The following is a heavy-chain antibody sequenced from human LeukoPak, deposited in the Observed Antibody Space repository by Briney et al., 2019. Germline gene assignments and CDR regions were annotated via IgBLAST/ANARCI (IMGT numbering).Heavy chain of an antibody. Sequence: PSETLSLTCTVSGGSISSYYWSWIRQPPGKGLEWIGYIYYSGSTNYNPSLKSRVTISVDTSKNQFSLKLSSVTAAGTAVYYCAGGELRFDYWGQGTLVTVSS. CDR3: AGGELRFDY. D-gene: IGHD1-26*01. CDR1: GGSISSYY. CDR2: IYYSGST. V-gene: IGHV4-59*08. J-gene: IGHJ4*02.